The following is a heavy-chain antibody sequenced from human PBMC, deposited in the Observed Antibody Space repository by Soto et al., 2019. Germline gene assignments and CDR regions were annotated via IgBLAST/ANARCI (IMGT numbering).Heavy chain of an antibody. J-gene: IGHJ4*02. CDR3: ARHSEGGTWNWGNYLEY. V-gene: IGHV4-39*01. D-gene: IGHD1-7*01. CDR2: IFYRWST. CDR1: VGSISSQSYY. Sequence: PSETLPLTCSVSVGSISSQSYYLGWIRQPPGKGLEYIGSIFYRWSTFYNTSLKSRVTLDLDTSKNQFSLRLSSVTATDTAVYFCARHSEGGTWNWGNYLEYWGQGAMVTVSS.